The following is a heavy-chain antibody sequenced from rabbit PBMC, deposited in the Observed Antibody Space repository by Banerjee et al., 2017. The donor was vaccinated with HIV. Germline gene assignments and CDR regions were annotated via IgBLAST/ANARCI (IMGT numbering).Heavy chain of an antibody. V-gene: IGHV1S40*01. CDR2: IDAGYRGRT. D-gene: IGHD4-1*01. Sequence: QSLEESGGDLVKPGASLTLTCTASGFSFSNNYWICWVRQAPGKGLEWIACIDAGYRGRTYYASWGKGRFTISKTSSTTVTLQMTSLTAADTATYFCARDGSGWGANFNLWGPGTLVTVS. CDR1: GFSFSNNYW. CDR3: ARDGSGWGANFNL. J-gene: IGHJ4*01.